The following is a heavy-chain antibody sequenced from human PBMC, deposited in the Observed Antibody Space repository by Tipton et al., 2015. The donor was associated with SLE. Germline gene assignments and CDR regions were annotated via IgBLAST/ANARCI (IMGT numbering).Heavy chain of an antibody. CDR2: IYYSGST. J-gene: IGHJ4*02. CDR1: GGSISSGDYY. Sequence: TLSLTCTVSGGSISSGDYYWSWIRQPPGKGLEWIGYIYYSGSTYYNPSLKSRVTISVDTSKNQFSLKLSSVTAADTAVYYCARGPRDDYVWGSYRGDYYFDYWGQGTLVTVSS. V-gene: IGHV4-30-4*01. D-gene: IGHD3-16*02. CDR3: ARGPRDDYVWGSYRGDYYFDY.